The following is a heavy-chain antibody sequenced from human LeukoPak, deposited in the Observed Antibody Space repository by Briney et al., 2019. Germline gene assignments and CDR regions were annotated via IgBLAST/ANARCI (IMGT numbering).Heavy chain of an antibody. D-gene: IGHD5-12*01. Sequence: SETLSLTCTVSGGSISSYYWNWIRQPAGKGLEWIGRIYSSGSTNYNSSPKSRVIMSVDTSKNQFSLKLSSVTAADTAVYYCARTKGGYEFLLDYWGQGTLVTVSS. J-gene: IGHJ4*02. CDR3: ARTKGGYEFLLDY. CDR1: GGSISSYY. CDR2: IYSSGST. V-gene: IGHV4-4*07.